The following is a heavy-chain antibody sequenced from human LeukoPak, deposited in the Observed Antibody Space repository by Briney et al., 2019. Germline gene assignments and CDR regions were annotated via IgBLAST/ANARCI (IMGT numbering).Heavy chain of an antibody. J-gene: IGHJ4*02. CDR1: GGSITTYY. Sequence: SETLSLTCSVYGGSITTYYWSWIRQPPGKGLEWIGEINHSRGTKYNPSLESRVTILLDASKNEFSLNLNSVTAADTAVYYCAREDYYFDSWGQGTLVTVSS. CDR3: AREDYYFDS. CDR2: INHSRGT. V-gene: IGHV4-34*01.